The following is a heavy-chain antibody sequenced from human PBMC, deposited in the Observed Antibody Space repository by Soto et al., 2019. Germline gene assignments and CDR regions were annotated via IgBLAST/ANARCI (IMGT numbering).Heavy chain of an antibody. D-gene: IGHD1-26*01. V-gene: IGHV3-23*01. Sequence: PGGSLRLSCAASGFTFSSYAMSWVRQAPGKGLEWVSAISGSGGSTYYADSVKGRFTISRDNSKNTLYLQMNSLRAEDTAVYYCAKDRSGSYYLGYYYYYGMDVWGQGTTVTVSS. CDR2: ISGSGGST. CDR1: GFTFSSYA. CDR3: AKDRSGSYYLGYYYYYGMDV. J-gene: IGHJ6*02.